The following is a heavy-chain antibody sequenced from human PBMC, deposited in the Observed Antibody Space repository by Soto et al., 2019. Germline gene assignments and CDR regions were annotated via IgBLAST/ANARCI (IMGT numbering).Heavy chain of an antibody. CDR1: GYTFTSYA. Sequence: ASVKVSCKASGYTFTSYAMHWVRQAPGQRLEWMGWINAGSGNTKYSQKFQGRVTITRDTSASTAYMELSSLRSEDTAVYYCARDHGYSGYDWANYYYYYMDVWGKGTTVTVSS. J-gene: IGHJ6*03. CDR2: INAGSGNT. CDR3: ARDHGYSGYDWANYYYYYMDV. D-gene: IGHD5-12*01. V-gene: IGHV1-3*01.